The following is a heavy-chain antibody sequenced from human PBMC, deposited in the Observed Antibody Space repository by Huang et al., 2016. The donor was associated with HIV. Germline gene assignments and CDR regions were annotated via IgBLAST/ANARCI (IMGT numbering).Heavy chain of an antibody. D-gene: IGHD6-19*01. Sequence: QVQVVESGGGVVQPGGSLRFSCAASGSTSSSHGMYWVRQGPGKGLEWVAFIQYDGSNKYFADSVKGRFTMSRDNSKNTLYLQMNSLRGEDTAVYYCVKETVQWLVTYWGQGTLVTVSS. V-gene: IGHV3-30*02. CDR3: VKETVQWLVTY. CDR1: GSTSSSHG. J-gene: IGHJ4*02. CDR2: IQYDGSNK.